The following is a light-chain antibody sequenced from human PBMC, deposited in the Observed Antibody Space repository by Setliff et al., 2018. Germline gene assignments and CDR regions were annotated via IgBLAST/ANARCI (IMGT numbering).Light chain of an antibody. Sequence: QPVLAQPASVSGSPGQSITIYCIGSSSDIGASNHVAWYQQHPGKAPKLLFYDVSHRPSGVSHRFSPSKSGNTASLTISGLQVEDEADYYCSSYSTRTSLDVFGTGTKVTVL. CDR3: SSYSTRTSLDV. CDR1: SSDIGASNH. V-gene: IGLV2-14*03. CDR2: DVS. J-gene: IGLJ1*01.